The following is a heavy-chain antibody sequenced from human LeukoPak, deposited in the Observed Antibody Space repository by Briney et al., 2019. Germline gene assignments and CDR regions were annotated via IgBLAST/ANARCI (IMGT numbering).Heavy chain of an antibody. D-gene: IGHD2-8*02. CDR2: IYYRGST. CDR3: ARVPGNWFDP. V-gene: IGHV4-31*03. Sequence: SETLSLTCTVSGGSISSGGYYWSWIRQHPGKGLEWIGYIYYRGSTYYNPPLKSRVTISVDTSKNQFSLKLSSVTAADTAVYYCARVPGNWFDPWGQGTLVTVSS. CDR1: GGSISSGGYY. J-gene: IGHJ5*02.